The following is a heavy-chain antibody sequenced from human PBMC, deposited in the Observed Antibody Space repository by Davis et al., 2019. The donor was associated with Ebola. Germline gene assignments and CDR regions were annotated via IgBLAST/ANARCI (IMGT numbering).Heavy chain of an antibody. J-gene: IGHJ4*02. CDR1: GYTFTSYG. CDR2: ISGFNTNT. CDR3: ARAPNYGVLTGTSSYYFDY. V-gene: IGHV1-18*04. D-gene: IGHD3-9*01. Sequence: ASVKVSCKSSGYTFTSYGLVWVRQAPGLGLEWMGWISGFNTNTNFAQKFQGRVTVSKDTSTNTAYIDLRSLTSDDTAIYYCARAPNYGVLTGTSSYYFDYWGQGTLVTVSS.